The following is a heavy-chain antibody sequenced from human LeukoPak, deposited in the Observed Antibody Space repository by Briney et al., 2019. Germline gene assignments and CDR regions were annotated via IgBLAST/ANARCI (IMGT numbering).Heavy chain of an antibody. CDR1: GFTFSTYY. Sequence: GGSLRLSCAASGFTFSTYYMHWVRQAPGKGLEWVAFMRYDGINKYYEDSVKGRFTISRDNSKNTLYLQMNSLRAEDTAVYYCAKSAGYYLDYWGQGTLVTVSS. J-gene: IGHJ4*02. V-gene: IGHV3-30*02. CDR2: MRYDGINK. D-gene: IGHD3-22*01. CDR3: AKSAGYYLDY.